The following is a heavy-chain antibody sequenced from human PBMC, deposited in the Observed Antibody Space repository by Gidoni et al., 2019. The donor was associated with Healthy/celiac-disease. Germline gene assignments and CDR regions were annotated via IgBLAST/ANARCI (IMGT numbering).Heavy chain of an antibody. Sequence: QLQLQESGPGLVKPSETLSLTCTVSGGSISSSSYYWGWIRQPPGKGLEWIGSIYYSGRTYYIPSLKSRVTISVDTSKTQFSLKLSSVTAADTAVYYCALDGYLEGDWGQGTLVTVSS. CDR2: IYYSGRT. CDR1: GGSISSSSYY. V-gene: IGHV4-39*01. D-gene: IGHD5-12*01. CDR3: ALDGYLEGD. J-gene: IGHJ4*02.